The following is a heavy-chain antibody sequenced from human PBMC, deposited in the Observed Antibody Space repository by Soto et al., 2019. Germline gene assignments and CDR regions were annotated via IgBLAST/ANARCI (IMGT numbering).Heavy chain of an antibody. D-gene: IGHD3-22*01. Sequence: PGGSLRLSCAASGFTFSAYAMSWVRQAPGKGLEWVSAISGSGGSTYYADSVKGRFTISRDISKNTLYLQMNSLRAEDTAVYYCAKAPMIVVVITFDFDYWGQGTLVTVSS. CDR2: ISGSGGST. CDR1: GFTFSAYA. J-gene: IGHJ4*02. V-gene: IGHV3-23*01. CDR3: AKAPMIVVVITFDFDY.